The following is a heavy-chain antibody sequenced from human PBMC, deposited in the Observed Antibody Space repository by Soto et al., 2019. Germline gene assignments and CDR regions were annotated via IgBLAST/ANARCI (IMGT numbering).Heavy chain of an antibody. CDR1: RAFINSGGFY. V-gene: IGHV4-31*03. D-gene: IGHD2-15*01. CDR3: VRGGIAGTWFDP. Sequence: SETLSLTCSVSRAFINSGGFYYSWIRQPPGKGLEWLGYIFHSGSTLYNPSLRGRLTLSADTSRNQLSLYLTSVTAADTAVYYCVRGGIAGTWFDPWGQGILVTLSS. CDR2: IFHSGST. J-gene: IGHJ5*02.